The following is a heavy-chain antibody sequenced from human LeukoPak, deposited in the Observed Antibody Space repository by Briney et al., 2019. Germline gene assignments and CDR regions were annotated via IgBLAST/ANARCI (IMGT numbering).Heavy chain of an antibody. D-gene: IGHD5-24*01. J-gene: IGHJ4*02. Sequence: PSETLSLTCTVSGGSISSSSYYWGWIRQPPGKGLEWIGSIYYSGSTYCNPSLKSRVTISVDTSKNQFSLKLSSVTAADTAVYYCASQRDGHDYWGQGTLVTVSS. CDR1: GGSISSSSYY. V-gene: IGHV4-39*01. CDR2: IYYSGST. CDR3: ASQRDGHDY.